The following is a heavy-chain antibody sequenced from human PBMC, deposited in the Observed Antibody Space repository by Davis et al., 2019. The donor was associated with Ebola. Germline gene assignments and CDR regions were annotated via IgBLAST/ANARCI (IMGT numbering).Heavy chain of an antibody. CDR2: ISAYNGNT. CDR1: GGTFSSYA. J-gene: IGHJ4*02. CDR3: ARGGVLEWLAFFDY. D-gene: IGHD3-3*01. V-gene: IGHV1-18*01. Sequence: ASVKVSCKASGGTFSSYAISWVRQAPGQGLEWMGWISAYNGNTNYAQKLQGRVTMTTDTSTSTAYMELRSLRSDDTAVYYCARGGVLEWLAFFDYWGQGTLVTVSS.